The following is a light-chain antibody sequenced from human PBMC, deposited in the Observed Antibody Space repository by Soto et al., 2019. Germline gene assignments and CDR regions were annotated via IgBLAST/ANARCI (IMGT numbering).Light chain of an antibody. V-gene: IGKV3-20*01. CDR1: QSVSSSY. Sequence: EIVLTQAPATLSPSSTYTATLSYSSSQSVSSSYLAWYQQKPGQAPRLLIYGASTRATGIPARFSGSGSGTDFTLTIRRLEPEDFAMYFCQQYSSQTPTFGQGTKVDIK. CDR2: GAS. J-gene: IGKJ1*01. CDR3: QQYSSQTPT.